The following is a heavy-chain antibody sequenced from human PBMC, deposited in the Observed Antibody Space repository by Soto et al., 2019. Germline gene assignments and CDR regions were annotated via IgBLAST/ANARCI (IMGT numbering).Heavy chain of an antibody. CDR2: ITWDGGSA. CDR1: GFTFDDYA. J-gene: IGHJ4*02. CDR3: AKDRRGSGWFSDY. D-gene: IGHD6-19*01. Sequence: EVELVESGGVVVQPGGSLRLSCAASGFTFDDYAMLWVRQPPGKGLEWVSVITWDGGSAYYADSVKGRFTISRDNSKNSLYLQMNSLRPEDTALYYCAKDRRGSGWFSDYWGQGTLVTVSS. V-gene: IGHV3-43D*04.